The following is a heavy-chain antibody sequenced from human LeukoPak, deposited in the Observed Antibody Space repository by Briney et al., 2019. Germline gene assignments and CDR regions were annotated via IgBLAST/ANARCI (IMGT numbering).Heavy chain of an antibody. CDR2: IHHTGNT. V-gene: IGHV4-4*02. Sequence: SETLSLTCAVSGGSISTNNWWSWVRQPPGQGLEWIGEIHHTGNTNSNPSLKSRLTISVDKSRNQFSLRLSSVTAADTAVYYCAEETIGAFDIWGQGTMVTVSS. CDR1: GGSISTNNW. D-gene: IGHD5-24*01. J-gene: IGHJ3*02. CDR3: AEETIGAFDI.